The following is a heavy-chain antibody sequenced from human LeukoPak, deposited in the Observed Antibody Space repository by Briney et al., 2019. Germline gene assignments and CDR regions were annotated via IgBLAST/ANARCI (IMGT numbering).Heavy chain of an antibody. V-gene: IGHV3-11*04. D-gene: IGHD3-3*01. CDR2: ISSSSSTI. CDR3: ARDFYDFWSGYYYYYYYYMDV. CDR1: GFTFSDYY. Sequence: SGGSLRLSCAASGFTFSDYYMSWIRQAPGKGLEWVSYISSSSSTIYYADSVKGRFTISRDNAKNSLYLQMNSLRAEDTAVYYCARDFYDFWSGYYYYYYYYMDVWGKGTTVTVSS. J-gene: IGHJ6*03.